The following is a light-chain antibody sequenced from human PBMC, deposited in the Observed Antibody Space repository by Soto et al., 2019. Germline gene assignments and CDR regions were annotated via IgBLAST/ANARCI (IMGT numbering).Light chain of an antibody. CDR2: DVT. CDR3: SSSASTSTPVV. J-gene: IGLJ3*02. Sequence: QSVLTPPASVSGSPGQSITISCTGTSSDVGGYNYVSWYQHYPGKAPKLMIYDVTNRPSGVSNRFSGSKSGNTASLTISGLQAEDEADYFCSSSASTSTPVVFGGGTKLTVL. V-gene: IGLV2-14*03. CDR1: SSDVGGYNY.